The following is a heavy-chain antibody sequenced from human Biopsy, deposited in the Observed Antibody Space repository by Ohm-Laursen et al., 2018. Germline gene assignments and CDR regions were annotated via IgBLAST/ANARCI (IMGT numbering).Heavy chain of an antibody. Sequence: SLRLSCASSGFTFSNYGVDWVRQAPGKGLEWVAGISYDGSNEYYGDSVKGRFSISRDNSKNTLHLQMNSLRAEDTAVYYCAREWIDDSSDYYSYYFDYWGQGTLVTVSS. CDR3: AREWIDDSSDYYSYYFDY. V-gene: IGHV3-33*01. CDR1: GFTFSNYG. J-gene: IGHJ4*02. CDR2: ISYDGSNE. D-gene: IGHD3-22*01.